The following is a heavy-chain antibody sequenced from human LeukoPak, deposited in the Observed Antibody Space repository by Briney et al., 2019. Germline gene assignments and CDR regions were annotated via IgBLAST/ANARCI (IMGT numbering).Heavy chain of an antibody. Sequence: PGGSLSLSCAASGFTLSSNYMRWGRQAPGKGLEGVSVIYSGGSTDYADSVKGRFTISRDNSKNTLYLQMNSLRAEDTAVYYCARDSGVRYFDYWGQGTLVTVSS. D-gene: IGHD3-10*01. J-gene: IGHJ4*02. V-gene: IGHV3-53*01. CDR1: GFTLSSNY. CDR3: ARDSGVRYFDY. CDR2: IYSGGST.